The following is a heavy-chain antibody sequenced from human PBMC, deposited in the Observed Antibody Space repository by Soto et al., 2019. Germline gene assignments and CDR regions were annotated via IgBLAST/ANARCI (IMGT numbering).Heavy chain of an antibody. J-gene: IGHJ6*02. CDR1: GGTFSSYA. V-gene: IGHV1-69*01. CDR2: IIPISGTA. CDR3: ARSQGSSTSLEIYYYYYYGMDV. Sequence: QVQLVQSGAEVKQPGSSVKVSCRASGGTFSSYAISWVRQAPGQGLEWMGGIIPISGTANYAQKFQGRDTITADESTSTADMELSSLRSEDTAVYYCARSQGSSTSLEIYYYYYYGMDVLGQGTTVTVSS. D-gene: IGHD2-2*01.